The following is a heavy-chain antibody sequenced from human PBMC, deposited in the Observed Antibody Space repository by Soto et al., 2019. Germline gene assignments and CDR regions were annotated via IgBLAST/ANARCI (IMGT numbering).Heavy chain of an antibody. CDR2: IYYSGST. J-gene: IGHJ4*02. D-gene: IGHD4-17*01. CDR3: AGAYGDYEGVDY. CDR1: DGKSGGYG. V-gene: IGHV4-59*08. Sequence: SVTKCVTRSVADGKSGGYGGSWIRQPPGKGLEWIGYIYYSGSTNYNPSLKSRVTISVDTSKNQFSLKLSSVTAADTAVYYCAGAYGDYEGVDYWGQGTLVTVSS.